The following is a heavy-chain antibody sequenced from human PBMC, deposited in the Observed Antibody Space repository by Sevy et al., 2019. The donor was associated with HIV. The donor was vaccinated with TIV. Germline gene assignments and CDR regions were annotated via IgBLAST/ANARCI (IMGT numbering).Heavy chain of an antibody. D-gene: IGHD6-19*01. CDR3: AMRSSGWDYFDY. J-gene: IGHJ4*02. CDR2: ISGLTNYI. V-gene: IGHV3-11*06. CDR1: GFAFSDYY. Sequence: GGSLRLSCAASGFAFSDYYMNWIRQAPGKGLEWVSCISGLTNYINYADSVKGRFTISRDNAKNSVYLQMNSLRAEDTAVYYCAMRSSGWDYFDYWGQGTPVTVSS.